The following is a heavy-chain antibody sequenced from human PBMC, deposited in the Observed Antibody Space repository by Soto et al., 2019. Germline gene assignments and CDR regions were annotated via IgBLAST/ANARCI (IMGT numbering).Heavy chain of an antibody. CDR1: GGSISSNY. V-gene: IGHV4-59*01. J-gene: IGHJ5*02. Sequence: SETLSLTCTVSGGSISSNYWSWIRQPPGKGLEWIGYIYYSGSTNYNPSLKSRVTISVDTSKNQFSLKLSSVTAADTAVYYCARAMYYYGSGTDRRWFDPWGQGTLVTVSS. CDR2: IYYSGST. D-gene: IGHD3-10*01. CDR3: ARAMYYYGSGTDRRWFDP.